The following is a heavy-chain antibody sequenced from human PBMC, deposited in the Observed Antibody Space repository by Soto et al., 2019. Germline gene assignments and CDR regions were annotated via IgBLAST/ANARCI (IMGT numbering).Heavy chain of an antibody. V-gene: IGHV3-48*01. CDR2: ISGSSSTI. Sequence: EVQLVESGGGLVQPGGSLRLSCAASGFTFRSYPINWVRQAPGKGLEWISYISGSSSTIYYADSVKGRFTISRDNAKNSVYLQMNSLRAEDTAVYYCAREDYYDSSSIETFDYWGLGTLVTVSS. CDR1: GFTFRSYP. J-gene: IGHJ4*02. D-gene: IGHD3-22*01. CDR3: AREDYYDSSSIETFDY.